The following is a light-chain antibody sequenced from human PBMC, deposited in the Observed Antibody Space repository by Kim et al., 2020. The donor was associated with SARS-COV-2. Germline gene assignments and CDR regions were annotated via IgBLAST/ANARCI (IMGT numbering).Light chain of an antibody. CDR2: DAS. CDR1: QSVITY. Sequence: LSPGQAATLSCRASQSVITYLAWYQQKPGQAPRLLTSDASNRASGIPARFSGSGSGTDFTLTISSLGPEDVAVYYCQQRSYWPPTFGGGTKVDIK. CDR3: QQRSYWPPT. V-gene: IGKV3-11*01. J-gene: IGKJ4*01.